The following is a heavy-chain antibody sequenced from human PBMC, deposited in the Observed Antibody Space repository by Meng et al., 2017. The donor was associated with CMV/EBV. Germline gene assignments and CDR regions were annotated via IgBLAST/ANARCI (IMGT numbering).Heavy chain of an antibody. D-gene: IGHD1-20*01. V-gene: IGHV1-69*12. Sequence: QVQLVQSGAEVQKPGASVKGSCTASGGTFSRYAISWVRQAPGQGLEWMGGIIPIFGTANYAQKFQGRVTITADESTSTAYMELSSLRSEDTAVYYCASVTGIGWWYFDLWGRGTLVTVSS. CDR2: IIPIFGTA. CDR3: ASVTGIGWWYFDL. CDR1: GGTFSRYA. J-gene: IGHJ2*01.